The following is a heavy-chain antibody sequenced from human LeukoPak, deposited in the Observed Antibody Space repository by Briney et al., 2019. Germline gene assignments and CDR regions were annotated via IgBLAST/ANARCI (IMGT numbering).Heavy chain of an antibody. CDR3: ATMGHYDSSGYHYFDY. J-gene: IGHJ4*02. V-gene: IGHV3-66*02. CDR1: GFTVSSNY. D-gene: IGHD3-22*01. Sequence: PGGSLRLSCAASGFTVSSNYMSWVRQAPGKGLEWVSVIYSGGSTYYADSVKGRFTISRDNSKNTLYLQMNSLRAEDTAVYYCATMGHYDSSGYHYFDYWGQGTLVTVSS. CDR2: IYSGGST.